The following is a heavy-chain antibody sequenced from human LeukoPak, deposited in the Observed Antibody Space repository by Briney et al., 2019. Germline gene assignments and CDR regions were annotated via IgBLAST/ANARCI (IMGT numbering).Heavy chain of an antibody. Sequence: GESLRLSCAVAGFTFSNFWMSWVRQAPGRGLEWVANIHPEGNEKYHVESVKGRFTISRDNAKNSLFPQMNGLRVEDTAVYYCARGDGFSADHCGQGTLVTVSS. CDR3: ARGDGFSADH. CDR1: GFTFSNFW. D-gene: IGHD6-25*01. J-gene: IGHJ4*02. CDR2: IHPEGNEK. V-gene: IGHV3-7*04.